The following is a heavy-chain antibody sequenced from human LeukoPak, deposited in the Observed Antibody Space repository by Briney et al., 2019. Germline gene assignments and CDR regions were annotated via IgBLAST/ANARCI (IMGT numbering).Heavy chain of an antibody. J-gene: IGHJ6*03. V-gene: IGHV4-59*08. Sequence: SDTLSLTCTVSGRPISSYYWSWIRQPPGKGLEWIGYIYYSGSTNYNPSLKSRVTISVDTSKNQFSLKLGSVTAADTAVYYCASLYGSGTKYYMDVWGKGTTVTVSS. D-gene: IGHD3-10*01. CDR2: IYYSGST. CDR1: GRPISSYY. CDR3: ASLYGSGTKYYMDV.